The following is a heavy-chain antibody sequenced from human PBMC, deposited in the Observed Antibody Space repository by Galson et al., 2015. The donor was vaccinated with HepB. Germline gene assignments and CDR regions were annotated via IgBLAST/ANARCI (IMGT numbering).Heavy chain of an antibody. Sequence: SLRLSCAASGFTFSSYAMSWVRQAPGKGLEWVSAISGSGGSTFYADSVKGRFTISRDNSKNTLYLQMNSLRAEDTAVYYCAKDIPVLRFLEWLAWGQGTLVTVSS. J-gene: IGHJ5*02. CDR2: ISGSGGST. V-gene: IGHV3-23*01. CDR1: GFTFSSYA. D-gene: IGHD3-3*01. CDR3: AKDIPVLRFLEWLA.